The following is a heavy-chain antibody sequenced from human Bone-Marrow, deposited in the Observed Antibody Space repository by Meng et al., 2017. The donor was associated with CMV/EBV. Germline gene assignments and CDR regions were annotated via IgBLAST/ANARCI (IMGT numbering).Heavy chain of an antibody. Sequence: SETLSLTCTVSGGSISSSSYYWGWIRQPPGKGLEWIGSIYYSGSTYYNSSLKSRVTISVDTSKNQFSLKLSSVTAADTAVYYCARAVRLAPYSWDYWGQGTLVTVSS. CDR1: GGSISSSSYY. D-gene: IGHD2-15*01. CDR2: IYYSGST. V-gene: IGHV4-39*07. CDR3: ARAVRLAPYSWDY. J-gene: IGHJ4*02.